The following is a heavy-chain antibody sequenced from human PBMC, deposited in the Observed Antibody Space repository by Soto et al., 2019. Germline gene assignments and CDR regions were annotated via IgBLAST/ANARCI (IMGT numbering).Heavy chain of an antibody. D-gene: IGHD3-16*01. J-gene: IGHJ4*02. CDR3: ARDGGGFDY. CDR2: IYPDDSET. CDR1: GYSFSSYW. V-gene: IGHV5-51*01. Sequence: EVQLVQTGAEVKKPGKSLKLSCKSSGYSFSSYWIGWVRQMPGKGLEWMGIIYPDDSETRYGPSFQDQVTISADKSINTAYLQWSSLKASDTAIYYCARDGGGFDYCGQGTLVTVSS.